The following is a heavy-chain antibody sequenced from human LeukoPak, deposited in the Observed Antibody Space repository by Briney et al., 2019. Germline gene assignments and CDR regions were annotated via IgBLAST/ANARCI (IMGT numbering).Heavy chain of an antibody. Sequence: GASVKVSCKASGYSFTLYAMNWVRQAPGQGLEWMGWINTNTGNPTYAQGFTGRFVFSLDTSVSTAYLQITSLKAEDTAVYYCARDPPYNDFWSDYTIFDPGGQGTLDTVSS. J-gene: IGHJ5*02. V-gene: IGHV7-4-1*02. CDR3: ARDPPYNDFWSDYTIFDP. CDR1: GYSFTLYA. D-gene: IGHD3-3*01. CDR2: INTNTGNP.